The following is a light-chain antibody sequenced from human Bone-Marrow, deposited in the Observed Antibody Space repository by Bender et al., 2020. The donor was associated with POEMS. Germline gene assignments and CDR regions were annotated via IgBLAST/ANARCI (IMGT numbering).Light chain of an antibody. CDR2: DVI. Sequence: QSALTQPPSASGSPGQSVTISCTGSNSDVGDYDYVSWYQHHPGKAPRLIIYDVIKRPSGVPDRFSGSKSGNTASLTVSGLQTDDEADYYCTSYAGRNTYVFGSGTKVTV. CDR1: NSDVGDYDY. V-gene: IGLV2-8*01. J-gene: IGLJ1*01. CDR3: TSYAGRNTYV.